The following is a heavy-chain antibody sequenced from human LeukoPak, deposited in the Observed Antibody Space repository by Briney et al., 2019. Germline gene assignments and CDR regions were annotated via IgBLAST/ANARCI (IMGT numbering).Heavy chain of an antibody. CDR2: ISVYNGNT. CDR1: GYPFDNFG. V-gene: IGHV1-18*01. J-gene: IGHJ4*01. CDR3: ARDRVGGDLTGVSLY. D-gene: IGHD4-17*01. Sequence: ATAKVSCKASGYPFDNFGLTWVRQAPGQGLEWMGWISVYNGNTHYAQKFRGRLTLTTETSTSTAYLELRSLKSDDTAVYYCARDRVGGDLTGVSLYWGQETLVTVST.